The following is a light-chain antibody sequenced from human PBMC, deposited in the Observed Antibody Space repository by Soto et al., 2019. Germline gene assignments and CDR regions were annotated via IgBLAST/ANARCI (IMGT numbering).Light chain of an antibody. CDR1: QSISSW. CDR2: AAS. J-gene: IGKJ1*01. Sequence: DIQMTQSPSSVSASVGDRVTITCRASQSISSWINWYQQIPGKAPKLLIYAASNLESGVPSRFGGSGSGTEFTLPISSLQPEDFATYYCQQANSFPRTFGQGTKVEIK. CDR3: QQANSFPRT. V-gene: IGKV1-12*01.